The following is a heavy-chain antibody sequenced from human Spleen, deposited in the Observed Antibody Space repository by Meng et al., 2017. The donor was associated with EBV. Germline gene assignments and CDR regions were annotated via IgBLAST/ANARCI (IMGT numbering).Heavy chain of an antibody. V-gene: IGHV4-61*03. D-gene: IGHD6-13*01. J-gene: IGHJ2*01. CDR2: IYYSGST. Sequence: VRLQDPGPGLGKPSETLPLTCNVSGASVSRGNYYWSWIRQPPGKGLEWIGYIYYSGSTNYNSSLKSRVAISVDASKNHFSLTLSSVTAADTAVYYCARRGYSRRFFDLWGRGTLVTVSS. CDR3: ARRGYSRRFFDL. CDR1: GASVSRGNYY.